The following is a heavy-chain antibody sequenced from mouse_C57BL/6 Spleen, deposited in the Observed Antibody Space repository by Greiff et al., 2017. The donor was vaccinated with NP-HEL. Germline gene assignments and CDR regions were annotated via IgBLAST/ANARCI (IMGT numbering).Heavy chain of an antibody. J-gene: IGHJ2*01. Sequence: EVQLQQSGGGLVKPGGSLKLSCAASGFTFSSYAMSLVRQTPEKRLEWVATISDGGSYTYYPDNVKGRFTISRDNAKNNLYLQMSHLKSEDTAMYYCAREARYSNPFDYWGQGTTLTVSS. D-gene: IGHD2-5*01. CDR1: GFTFSSYA. V-gene: IGHV5-4*01. CDR2: ISDGGSYT. CDR3: AREARYSNPFDY.